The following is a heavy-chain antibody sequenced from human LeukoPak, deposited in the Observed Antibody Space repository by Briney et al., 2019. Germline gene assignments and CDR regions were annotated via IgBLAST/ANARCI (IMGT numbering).Heavy chain of an antibody. Sequence: GRSLRLSCAASGFTFSGSAMHWVRQASGKGLEWVGRIRSKANSYATAYAASVKGRFTISRDDSKNTAYLQMNSLKTEDTAVYYCTRHDFIGKQQHDYWGQGTLVTVSS. D-gene: IGHD6-13*01. CDR1: GFTFSGSA. V-gene: IGHV3-73*01. J-gene: IGHJ4*02. CDR2: IRSKANSYAT. CDR3: TRHDFIGKQQHDY.